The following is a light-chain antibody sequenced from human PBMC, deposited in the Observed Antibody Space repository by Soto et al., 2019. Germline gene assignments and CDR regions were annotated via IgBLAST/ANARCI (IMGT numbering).Light chain of an antibody. J-gene: IGKJ1*01. CDR3: QYWDDDSWT. CDR1: QSITDW. CDR2: KAS. V-gene: IGKV1-5*03. Sequence: DIQMTQSPSTLSASVGDRVTITCRASQSITDWLAWYQQKPGKAPKFLIYKASNLEGGVPSRFSGSGSGTESTLTISSVQPDDFATYYCQYWDDDSWTFGQGTKVEIK.